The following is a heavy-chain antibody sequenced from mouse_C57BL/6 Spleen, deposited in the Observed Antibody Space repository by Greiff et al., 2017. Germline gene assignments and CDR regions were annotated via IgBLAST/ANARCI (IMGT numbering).Heavy chain of an antibody. CDR1: GFTFTGYW. CDR3: ARYPVTGTAY. J-gene: IGHJ3*01. D-gene: IGHD4-1*01. CDR2: ILPGSGST. V-gene: IGHV1-9*01. Sequence: VKLLQSGAELMKPGASVKLSCKATGFTFTGYWIGWVKQRPGHGLEWIGEILPGSGSTKYNEKFKGKGTFTADTSANTSFMQLSSLTTEDSAIYYCARYPVTGTAYWGQGTLVTVSA.